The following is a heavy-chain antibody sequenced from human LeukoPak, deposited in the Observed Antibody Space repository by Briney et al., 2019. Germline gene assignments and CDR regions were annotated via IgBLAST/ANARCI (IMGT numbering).Heavy chain of an antibody. V-gene: IGHV4-4*07. D-gene: IGHD3-9*01. CDR2: IYTSENT. Sequence: SETLSLTCTVSGGSISNYYWSWIRQPAGKGLEWLGRIYTSENTNYNPSLKSRVTMSVDTSKNQFSLELSSVTAADTAVYYCARGVILTGYYAYFDYWGQGTLVTVSS. J-gene: IGHJ4*02. CDR1: GGSISNYY. CDR3: ARGVILTGYYAYFDY.